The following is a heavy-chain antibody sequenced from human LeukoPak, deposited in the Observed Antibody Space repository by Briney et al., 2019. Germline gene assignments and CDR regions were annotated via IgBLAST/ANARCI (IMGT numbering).Heavy chain of an antibody. D-gene: IGHD6-6*01. Sequence: SQTLSLTCTVSGGSISSGGYYWSWIRQHPGKGLEWIGYIYYSGSTYYNPSLKSRVTISVDTSKNQFSLKLSSVTAPDTAVYYCARDDRSSIAAFDPWGQGTLVTVSS. J-gene: IGHJ5*02. CDR1: GGSISSGGYY. CDR3: ARDDRSSIAAFDP. CDR2: IYYSGST. V-gene: IGHV4-31*03.